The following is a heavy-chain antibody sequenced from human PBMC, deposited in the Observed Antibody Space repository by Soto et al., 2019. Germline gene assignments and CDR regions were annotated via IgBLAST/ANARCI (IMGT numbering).Heavy chain of an antibody. V-gene: IGHV4-59*01. D-gene: IGHD6-6*01. CDR3: AAPPRY. CDR1: GGSISSYY. CDR2: IYDSGST. Sequence: SETLSLTCTVSGGSISSYYWSWIRQPPGKGLEWIGYIYDSGSTNYNPSLKSRVTISVDTSKNQFSLKLTSVTAVDTAVYYCAAPPRYWGQGTLVTVSS. J-gene: IGHJ4*02.